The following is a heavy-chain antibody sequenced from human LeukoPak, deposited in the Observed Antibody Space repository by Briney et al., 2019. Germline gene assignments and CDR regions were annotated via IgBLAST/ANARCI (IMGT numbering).Heavy chain of an antibody. D-gene: IGHD3-22*01. CDR1: GYTFTAYR. CDR2: MYPGDSDT. J-gene: IGHJ4*02. Sequence: GESLKISCNGSGYTFTAYRIAWVRQMPGKGLEWIGVMYPGDSDTRYSPSFQGQVTISADKSISTAYLQWSSLRASDTAMYYCARGYYENDYWGQGTLVTVSS. CDR3: ARGYYENDY. V-gene: IGHV5-51*01.